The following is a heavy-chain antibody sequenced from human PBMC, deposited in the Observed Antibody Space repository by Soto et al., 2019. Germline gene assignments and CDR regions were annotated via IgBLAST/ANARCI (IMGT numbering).Heavy chain of an antibody. CDR1: GYTFTSYG. D-gene: IGHD3-22*01. J-gene: IGHJ6*02. CDR3: ARYYYDSSGYFFYYYYHGMDV. Sequence: ASVKVSCKASGYTFTSYGISWVRQAPGQGLEWMGWISAYNGNTNYAQKLQGRVTMTTDTSTSTAYMELRSLRSDDTAVYYCARYYYDSSGYFFYYYYHGMDVWGQGTTVTVSS. CDR2: ISAYNGNT. V-gene: IGHV1-18*04.